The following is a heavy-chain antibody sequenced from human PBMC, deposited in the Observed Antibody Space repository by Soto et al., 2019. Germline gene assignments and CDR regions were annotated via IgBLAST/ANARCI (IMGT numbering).Heavy chain of an antibody. D-gene: IGHD1-26*01. J-gene: IGHJ4*02. CDR3: AWDPSAAPRGAYFDS. CDR2: IYYSGSN. CDR1: GGSISSGAHY. Sequence: SETLSLTCTVSGGSISSGAHYWSWIRQLPGKGLEWIGNIYYSGSNYYNPSLKSRVTISVDTSNNQFSLNLSSVTAADTAIYYSAWDPSAAPRGAYFDSWAQGFLATASS. V-gene: IGHV4-31*03.